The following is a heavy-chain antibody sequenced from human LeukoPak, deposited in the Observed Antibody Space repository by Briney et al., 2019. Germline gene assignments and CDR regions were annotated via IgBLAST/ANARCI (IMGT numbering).Heavy chain of an antibody. J-gene: IGHJ4*02. CDR2: ISGSGGST. D-gene: IGHD6-19*01. CDR1: GFTFNNYG. V-gene: IGHV3-23*01. CDR3: AKEAAVAGTSEMDY. Sequence: GRSLRLSCAASGFTFNNYGLHWVRQAPGKGLEWVSAISGSGGSTYYADSVKGRFTISRDNSKNTLYLQMNSLRAEDTAVYYCAKEAAVAGTSEMDYWGQGTLVTVSS.